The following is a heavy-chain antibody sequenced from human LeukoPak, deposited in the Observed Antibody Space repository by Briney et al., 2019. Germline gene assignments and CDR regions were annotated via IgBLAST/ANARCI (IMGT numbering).Heavy chain of an antibody. CDR2: IISSADGGTT. CDR3: TGDGPWSFRGGF. J-gene: IGHJ4*02. Sequence: GGSLRLSCAVSGLTFSSAWMTWVRQVPGKGLEWVGRIISSADGGTTDYSATVKGRFIISRDDSKNTVYPQMNSLKIEDTGVYFCTGDGPWSFRGGFRGPGTLVTVTS. V-gene: IGHV3-15*01. CDR1: GLTFSSAW. D-gene: IGHD2-21*01.